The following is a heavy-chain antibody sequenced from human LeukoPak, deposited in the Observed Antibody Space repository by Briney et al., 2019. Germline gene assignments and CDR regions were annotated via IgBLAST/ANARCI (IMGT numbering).Heavy chain of an antibody. CDR3: AKGNDLLSDRGWFDP. J-gene: IGHJ5*02. CDR2: ISWDGGSA. CDR1: VFTFDDYA. D-gene: IGHD1-1*01. Sequence: GGSLRLSCAASVFTFDDYAMHWVGQAPGKGVEGVSLISWDGGSASYADSVKGRFTISRDNSKNSLYMQMNSLRAEDTALYYCAKGNDLLSDRGWFDPWGQGTLVTVSS. V-gene: IGHV3-43D*03.